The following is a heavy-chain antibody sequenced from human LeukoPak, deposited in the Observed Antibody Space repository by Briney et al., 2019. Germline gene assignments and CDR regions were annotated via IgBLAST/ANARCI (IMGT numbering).Heavy chain of an antibody. D-gene: IGHD5-12*01. CDR2: ISGSGGST. V-gene: IGHV3-23*01. J-gene: IGHJ4*02. CDR1: GFTFSSYA. CDR3: APRSRGYSGYGGVFDY. Sequence: GGSLRLSCAASGFTFSSYAMSWVRQAPGKGLEWVSAISGSGGSTYYADSVKGRFTISRDNSKNTLYLQMNSLRAEDTAVYYCAPRSRGYSGYGGVFDYWGQGTLVTVSS.